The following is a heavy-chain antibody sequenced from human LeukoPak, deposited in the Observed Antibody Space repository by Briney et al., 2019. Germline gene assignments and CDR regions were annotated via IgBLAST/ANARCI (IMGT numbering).Heavy chain of an antibody. Sequence: ASVKVSCKASGYTFTGYYMHWVRQAPGQGLEWMGWINPNSGGTNYAQKFQGRVTMTRDTSISTAYMELSRLRSDDTAVYYCARADYGDYSTFDYWGQGTRVTVSS. D-gene: IGHD4-17*01. CDR2: INPNSGGT. J-gene: IGHJ4*02. CDR3: ARADYGDYSTFDY. CDR1: GYTFTGYY. V-gene: IGHV1-2*02.